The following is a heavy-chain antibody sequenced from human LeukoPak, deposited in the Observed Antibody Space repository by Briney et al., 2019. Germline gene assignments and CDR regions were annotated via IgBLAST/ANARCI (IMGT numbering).Heavy chain of an antibody. CDR1: VFTYNTYS. Sequence: GRCLRLSRVASVFTYNTYSMNCVSQAPTKGLECGSYISYSGTPIYYADYGKGRFTISRDSTKNSLYLQINSRRAEDTAVYYCATSANGVQLWRSPHYWGQGTLVTVSS. CDR2: ISYSGTPI. V-gene: IGHV3-48*01. D-gene: IGHD1-1*01. CDR3: ATSANGVQLWRSPHY. J-gene: IGHJ4*02.